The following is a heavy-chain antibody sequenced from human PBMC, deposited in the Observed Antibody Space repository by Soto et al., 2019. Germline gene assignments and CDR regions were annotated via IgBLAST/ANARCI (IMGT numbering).Heavy chain of an antibody. D-gene: IGHD3-10*01. Sequence: EVQLVESGGGLVQPGGSLRLSCAASGFTITGYWMSWVRQAPGKGLEWVANIMQDGSEKYYVDSVKGRFTISRDNAKNSLYLQMNSLRAEDTAVYYCTRDFGNPTGRFDPWGQGTLVTVSS. J-gene: IGHJ5*02. CDR3: TRDFGNPTGRFDP. V-gene: IGHV3-7*01. CDR2: IMQDGSEK. CDR1: GFTITGYW.